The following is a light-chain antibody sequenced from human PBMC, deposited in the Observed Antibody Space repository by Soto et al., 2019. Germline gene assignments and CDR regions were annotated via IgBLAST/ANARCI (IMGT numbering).Light chain of an antibody. Sequence: EIVLTQSPATLSLSPGERATLSCGASRSVSSYLAWYQQKPGQAPRLLIFYAAYRGTGIPARFSGSGSGTDLTLTISILEPEDFAVYYCQHRSYWPSPLTFGGGTNVEIK. V-gene: IGKV3-11*01. CDR1: RSVSSY. J-gene: IGKJ4*01. CDR3: QHRSYWPSPLT. CDR2: YAA.